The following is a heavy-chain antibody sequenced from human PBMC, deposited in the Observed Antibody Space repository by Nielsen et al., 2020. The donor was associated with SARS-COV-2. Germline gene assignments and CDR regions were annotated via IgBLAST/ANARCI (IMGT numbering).Heavy chain of an antibody. CDR2: IYYSGST. J-gene: IGHJ6*03. V-gene: IGHV4-31*03. CDR1: GGSISSGGYY. Sequence: SETLSLTCTVSGGSISSGGYYRSWIRQHPGKGLEWIGYIYYSGSTYYNPSLKSRVTISVDTSKNQFSLKLSSVTAADTAVYYCARDRPLGYCSSTSCRRYMDVWGKGTTVTVSS. CDR3: ARDRPLGYCSSTSCRRYMDV. D-gene: IGHD2-2*01.